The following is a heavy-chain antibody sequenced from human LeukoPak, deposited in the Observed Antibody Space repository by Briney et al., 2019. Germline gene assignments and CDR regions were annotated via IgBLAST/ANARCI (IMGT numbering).Heavy chain of an antibody. D-gene: IGHD6-19*01. V-gene: IGHV3-9*01. Sequence: GGPLRLSCAASGFTFDDYAIYWVREAPGKGLEWGSGIDCKNDIIGYADSVRGRFTISRDTAKNSLYLQMNSLSAEDTAFYYCAKGGYSRGWSYVDVWGQGTTVTVSS. CDR2: IDCKNDII. CDR1: GFTFDDYA. J-gene: IGHJ6*02. CDR3: AKGGYSRGWSYVDV.